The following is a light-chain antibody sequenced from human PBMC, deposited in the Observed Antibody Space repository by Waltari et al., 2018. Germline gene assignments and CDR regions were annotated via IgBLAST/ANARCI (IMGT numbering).Light chain of an antibody. CDR3: TSFTSRSTWV. CDR2: EVS. Sequence: QSALTQPVSVSESPGQSITIPCPGTRSDVGAYNFFSWYQQHPGKAPKLMIYEVSNRPSGVSSRFSASKSGNTASLTISGLQAEDEADYYCTSFTSRSTWVFGGGTKLTVL. V-gene: IGLV2-14*01. CDR1: RSDVGAYNF. J-gene: IGLJ3*02.